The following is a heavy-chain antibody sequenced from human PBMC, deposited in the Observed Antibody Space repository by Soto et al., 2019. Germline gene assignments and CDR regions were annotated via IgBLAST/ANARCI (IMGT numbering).Heavy chain of an antibody. V-gene: IGHV3-7*01. CDR3: ARDEDIMVGGYCAALDI. J-gene: IGHJ3*02. D-gene: IGHD2-15*01. Sequence: EVQVVESGGGLVQPGGSLRLPCTVSGFTFISYWMTWFRQAPGRGLEWVANINRDGSDKHYLDSVEGRFTISRDNAKNSLYLQMDSLRAEDTAVYYCARDEDIMVGGYCAALDIWGKWTLVTVSS. CDR1: GFTFISYW. CDR2: INRDGSDK.